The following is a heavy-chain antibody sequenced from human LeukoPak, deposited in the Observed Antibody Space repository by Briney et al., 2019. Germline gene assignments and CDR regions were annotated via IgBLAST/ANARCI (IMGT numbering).Heavy chain of an antibody. CDR1: GFTFSDYY. Sequence: GGSLRLSCAASGFTFSDYYMYWIRRAPGKGLDWISYVTSGNTKTYADSVKGRFPISRDNAKHSLFLQMNSLRAEDTAVYYCARDVHGDGFSTYGAFDIWGRGTLVTVSS. D-gene: IGHD5-24*01. J-gene: IGHJ3*02. V-gene: IGHV3-11*01. CDR3: ARDVHGDGFSTYGAFDI. CDR2: VTSGNTK.